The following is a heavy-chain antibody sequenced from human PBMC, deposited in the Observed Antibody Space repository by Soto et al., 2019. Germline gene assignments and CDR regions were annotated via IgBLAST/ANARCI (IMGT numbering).Heavy chain of an antibody. D-gene: IGHD6-19*01. V-gene: IGHV3-23*01. CDR1: GFTFSSYA. Sequence: PGGSLRLSCAASGFTFSSYAMSWVRQAPGKGLEWVSAISGSGGSTYYADSVKGRFTISRDNSKNTLYLQMNSLRAEDTAVYYCAKDSSGLSYYYGMDVWGQGTTVTVYS. CDR3: AKDSSGLSYYYGMDV. CDR2: ISGSGGST. J-gene: IGHJ6*02.